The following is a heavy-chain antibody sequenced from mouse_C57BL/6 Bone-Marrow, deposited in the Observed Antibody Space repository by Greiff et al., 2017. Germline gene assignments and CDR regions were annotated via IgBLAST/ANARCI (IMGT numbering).Heavy chain of an antibody. CDR1: GYTFTDYE. J-gene: IGHJ4*01. CDR2: IDPDTGGT. Sequence: VQLQQSGAELVRPGASVTLSCKASGYTFTDYEMHWVKQTPVHGLEWIGAIDPDTGGTAYNQKFKGKAILTADKSSSTAYMELRSLTSEDSAVYYCTGLYGSSYGAMDYWGQGTSVTVSS. V-gene: IGHV1-15*01. D-gene: IGHD1-1*01. CDR3: TGLYGSSYGAMDY.